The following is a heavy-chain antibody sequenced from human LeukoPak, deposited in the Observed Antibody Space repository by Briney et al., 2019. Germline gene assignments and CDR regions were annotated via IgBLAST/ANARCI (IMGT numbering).Heavy chain of an antibody. J-gene: IGHJ4*02. CDR3: ARSVVSGPSGY. Sequence: GGSLTLSCAISGFTSTTAWMTWVRQAPGKGLEWVADIRQDGSDKYYVDSVKGRFTISRDNAKNSLYLQMNSLRAEDTAVYYCARSVVSGPSGYWGQGTLVTVSS. CDR1: GFTSTTAW. V-gene: IGHV3-7*03. CDR2: IRQDGSDK. D-gene: IGHD4-23*01.